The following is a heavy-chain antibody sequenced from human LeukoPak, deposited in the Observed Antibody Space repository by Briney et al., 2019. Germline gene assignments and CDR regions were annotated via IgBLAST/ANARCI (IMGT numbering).Heavy chain of an antibody. CDR1: GFTFSSYA. V-gene: IGHV3-30*18. CDR2: SSYDGGDK. Sequence: PGGSLRLSCAASGFTFSSYAMHWVRQAPGKGLERVAVSSYDGGDKYYAESVKGRFTILRDNSKNTLYLQMNSLRAEDTAVYYCAKDSTYGSGSYTTHWGQGTPVTVSS. D-gene: IGHD3-10*01. CDR3: AKDSTYGSGSYTTH. J-gene: IGHJ4*02.